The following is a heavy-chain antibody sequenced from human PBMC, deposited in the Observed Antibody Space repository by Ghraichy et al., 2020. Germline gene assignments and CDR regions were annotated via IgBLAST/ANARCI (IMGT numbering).Heavy chain of an antibody. J-gene: IGHJ4*02. CDR1: GGSVSSGGYY. V-gene: IGHV4-31*03. Sequence: SLNISCTVSGGSVSSGGYYWSWIRQHPGKGLEWIGYIYYSGSTFYNPSLKSRVTISVDTSKNQFSLKLSSVTAADTAVYYCARDPGANPDYWGQGTLVTVSS. D-gene: IGHD4/OR15-4a*01. CDR2: IYYSGST. CDR3: ARDPGANPDY.